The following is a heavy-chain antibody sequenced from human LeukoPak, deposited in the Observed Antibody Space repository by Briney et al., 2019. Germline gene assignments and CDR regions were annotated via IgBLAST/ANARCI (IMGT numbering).Heavy chain of an antibody. CDR3: TRDLSAYCSSTSCCNWFDP. V-gene: IGHV3-49*04. J-gene: IGHJ5*02. CDR2: IRSKAYGGTT. Sequence: PGGSLRLSCTASGFTFGDYAMSWVRQAPGKGLEWVGFIRSKAYGGTTEYAASVKGRFTISRDDSKSIAYLQMNSLKTEDTAVYYCTRDLSAYCSSTSCCNWFDPWGQGTLATVSS. CDR1: GFTFGDYA. D-gene: IGHD2-2*01.